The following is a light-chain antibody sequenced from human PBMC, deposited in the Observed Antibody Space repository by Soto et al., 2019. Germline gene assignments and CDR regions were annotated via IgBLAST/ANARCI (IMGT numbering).Light chain of an antibody. CDR1: QSVSSNY. CDR2: GAS. Sequence: IVLTQARCTLSLSPGERVALSCRASQSVSSNYLAWYQQKPGQAPRLLIYGASTRATGVPDRFSGSGSGTDFTLTISRLEPEDFAVYHCQQYGSLSWTFGQGTKVDIK. J-gene: IGKJ1*01. V-gene: IGKV3-20*01. CDR3: QQYGSLSWT.